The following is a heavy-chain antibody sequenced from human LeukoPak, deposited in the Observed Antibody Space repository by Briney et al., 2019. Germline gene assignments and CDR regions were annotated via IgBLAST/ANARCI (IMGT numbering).Heavy chain of an antibody. D-gene: IGHD6-19*01. CDR2: INTNTGNP. J-gene: IGHJ4*02. Sequence: ASVKVSCKDSGYTFTSYAMNWVRQAPGRGLERMGWINTNTGNPTYAQGFTGRFVFSLDTSVSTAYLQISSLKAEDTAVYYCARRSGWYGSAFWDDYWGQGTLVTVSS. CDR3: ARRSGWYGSAFWDDY. CDR1: GYTFTSYA. V-gene: IGHV7-4-1*02.